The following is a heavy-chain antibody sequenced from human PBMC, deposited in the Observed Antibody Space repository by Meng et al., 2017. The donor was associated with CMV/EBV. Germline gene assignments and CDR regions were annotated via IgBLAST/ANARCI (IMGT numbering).Heavy chain of an antibody. CDR3: ARDPARRPKSYSSTWYGGDY. CDR1: GDTFTGYY. Sequence: ASVKVSCKASGDTFTGYYMHWVRQAPGQGLEWMGWINPNSGGTNYAQKFQGRVTMTRDTSISTAYMELSRLRSDDTAVYYCARDPARRPKSYSSTWYGGDYRGQGTLVTVSS. V-gene: IGHV1-2*02. J-gene: IGHJ4*02. CDR2: INPNSGGT. D-gene: IGHD6-13*01.